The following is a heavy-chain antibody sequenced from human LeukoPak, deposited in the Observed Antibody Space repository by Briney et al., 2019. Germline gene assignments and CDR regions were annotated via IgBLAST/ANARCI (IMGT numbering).Heavy chain of an antibody. CDR3: ARTPLVRDYFDY. Sequence: SETLSLTCTVSGGSISSYYWSWIRQPPGKGLEWIGYIYYSGSTNYNPSLKSRVTISVDTSKNQFSLKLSSVTAADTAVYYCARTPLVRDYFDYWGQGTLVTVSS. D-gene: IGHD6-6*01. CDR2: IYYSGST. CDR1: GGSISSYY. V-gene: IGHV4-59*12. J-gene: IGHJ4*02.